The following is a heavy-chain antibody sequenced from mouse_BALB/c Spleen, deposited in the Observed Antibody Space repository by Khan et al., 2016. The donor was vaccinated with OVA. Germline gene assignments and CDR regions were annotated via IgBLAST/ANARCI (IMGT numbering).Heavy chain of an antibody. CDR3: ARTNYYGYAVDY. CDR1: GYSITTNYA. V-gene: IGHV3-2*02. J-gene: IGHJ4*01. CDR2: ISYSGSI. D-gene: IGHD1-1*01. Sequence: EVQLQESGPGLVKPSQSLSLTCTVTGYSITTNYAWDWIRQFPGNKLEWMGYISYSGSISYNPSFKSRISITRDTSKNPFFLQLNSVTTEDTATYYWARTNYYGYAVDYWGQGTSVTVSS.